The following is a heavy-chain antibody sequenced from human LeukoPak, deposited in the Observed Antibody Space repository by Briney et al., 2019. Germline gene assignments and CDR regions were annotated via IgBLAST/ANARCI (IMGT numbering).Heavy chain of an antibody. D-gene: IGHD6-13*01. V-gene: IGHV1-69*06. Sequence: SVKVSCKASGYTFINYFMNWVRQAPGQGLEWMGGIIPTFGTANYAQKFQGRVTITADKSTSTAYMELSSLRSEDTAVYYCARSSIIAAAGPYYFDYWGQGTLVTVSS. CDR3: ARSSIIAAAGPYYFDY. CDR2: IIPTFGTA. CDR1: GYTFINYF. J-gene: IGHJ4*02.